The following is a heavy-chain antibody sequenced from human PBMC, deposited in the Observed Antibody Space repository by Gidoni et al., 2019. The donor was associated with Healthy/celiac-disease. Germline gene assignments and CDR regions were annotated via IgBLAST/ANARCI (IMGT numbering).Heavy chain of an antibody. J-gene: IGHJ6*03. CDR2: ISGSGGST. CDR1: GFTFSSYA. V-gene: IGHV3-23*01. Sequence: EVQLLESGGGLVQPGGSLRLSCAASGFTFSSYATSWVRQAPGKGLEWVSAISGSGGSTYYADSVKGRFTISRDNSKNTLYLQMNSLRAEDTAVYYCAKVGAGYCSGGSCYSVSYYYYMDVWGKGTTVTVSS. D-gene: IGHD2-15*01. CDR3: AKVGAGYCSGGSCYSVSYYYYMDV.